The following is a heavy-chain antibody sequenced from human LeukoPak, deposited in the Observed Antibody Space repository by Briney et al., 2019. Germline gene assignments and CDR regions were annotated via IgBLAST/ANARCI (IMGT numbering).Heavy chain of an antibody. CDR2: LYSGGST. CDR1: GFTDSRNY. CDR3: ARANYQFDY. J-gene: IGHJ4*02. D-gene: IGHD1-7*01. V-gene: IGHV3-53*01. Sequence: PGGSLRLSCAASGFTDSRNYMNWVRQAPGKGLEWVSVLYSGGSTDYADSVKGRFTISRDNSKNTLYLQMDSLRAEDTAVYYCARANYQFDYWGQGTLVTVSS.